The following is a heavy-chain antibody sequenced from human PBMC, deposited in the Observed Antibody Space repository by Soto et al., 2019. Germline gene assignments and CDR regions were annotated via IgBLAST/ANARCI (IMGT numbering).Heavy chain of an antibody. CDR3: AKDKWLHRLSYFDY. Sequence: PGGSLRLSCAASGFTFSSYAMSWVRQAPGKGLEWVSAISGSGGSTYYADSVKGRFTISRDSSKNTLYLQMNSLRAEDTAVYYCAKDKWLHRLSYFDYWGQGTLVTVSS. CDR1: GFTFSSYA. J-gene: IGHJ4*02. CDR2: ISGSGGST. D-gene: IGHD5-12*01. V-gene: IGHV3-23*01.